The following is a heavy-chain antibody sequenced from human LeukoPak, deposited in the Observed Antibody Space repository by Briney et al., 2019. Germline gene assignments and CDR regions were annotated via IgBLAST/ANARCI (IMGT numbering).Heavy chain of an antibody. CDR2: INSDGSST. J-gene: IGHJ4*02. CDR3: ARGPSGWGSLDS. V-gene: IGHV3-74*01. Sequence: PGGSLRLSCAASGFTFSSYWMHWVRQAPGKGLVWVSRINSDGSSTNYADSVKGRFTISRDNAKNTLYLQVKSLGAEDTAVYYCARGPSGWGSLDSWGQGTLVTVSP. CDR1: GFTFSSYW. D-gene: IGHD7-27*01.